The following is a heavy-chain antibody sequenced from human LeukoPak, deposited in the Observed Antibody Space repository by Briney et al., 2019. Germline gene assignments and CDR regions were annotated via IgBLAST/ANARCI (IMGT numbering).Heavy chain of an antibody. Sequence: KPSQTLSLTCTVSGGSISSGGYYWSWIRQHPGKGLEWIGYIYYSGSTYYNPSLKSRVTISVDTSKNQFSLKLSSVTAADTAVYYCAREGASPGYAPGGLDYWGQGTLVTVSS. CDR1: GGSISSGGYY. CDR3: AREGASPGYAPGGLDY. V-gene: IGHV4-31*03. D-gene: IGHD1-1*01. CDR2: IYYSGST. J-gene: IGHJ4*02.